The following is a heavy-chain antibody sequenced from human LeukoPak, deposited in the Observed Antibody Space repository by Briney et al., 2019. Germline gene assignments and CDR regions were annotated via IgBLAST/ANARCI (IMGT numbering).Heavy chain of an antibody. CDR1: GYTFTNYY. CDR2: TDPIGGST. CDR3: ARWTTTYLDY. D-gene: IGHD4-11*01. J-gene: IGHJ4*02. V-gene: IGHV1-46*01. Sequence: ASVKVSCKVSGYTFTNYYIHWVRQAPGQGLEWMGITDPIGGSTNYAQKFQGRVTMTRDTSTSTVYMELSSLRSEDSAVYYCARWTTTYLDYWGQGTLVTVSS.